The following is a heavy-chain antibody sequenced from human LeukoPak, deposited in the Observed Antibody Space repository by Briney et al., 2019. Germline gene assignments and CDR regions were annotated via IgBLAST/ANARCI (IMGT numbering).Heavy chain of an antibody. Sequence: GASVKVSCKASGYTFTSYGISWVRQAPGQGLEWMGWISAYNGNTNYAQKLQGRGTMTTDTSTSTAYMELRSLRSDDTAVYYCAREVWRDYGGNPHNWFDPWGQGTLVTVSS. V-gene: IGHV1-18*01. CDR1: GYTFTSYG. J-gene: IGHJ5*02. D-gene: IGHD4-23*01. CDR3: AREVWRDYGGNPHNWFDP. CDR2: ISAYNGNT.